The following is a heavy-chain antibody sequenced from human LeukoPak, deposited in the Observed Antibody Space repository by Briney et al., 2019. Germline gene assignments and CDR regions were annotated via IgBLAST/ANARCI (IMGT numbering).Heavy chain of an antibody. Sequence: SQTLSLTCTVSGGSINSGSYYWSWIRQPAGKGLEWIGRIYTSGSTKYNPSLKSRVTISVDTSKNQFSLKLSSVTAADTAVYYCARRRAAGRSSGYTHWGQGTLVTVSS. D-gene: IGHD3-22*01. CDR3: ARRRAAGRSSGYTH. CDR2: IYTSGST. V-gene: IGHV4-61*02. CDR1: GGSINSGSYY. J-gene: IGHJ4*02.